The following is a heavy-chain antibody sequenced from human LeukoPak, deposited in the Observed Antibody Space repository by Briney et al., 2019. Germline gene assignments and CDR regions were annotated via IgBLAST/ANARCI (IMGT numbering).Heavy chain of an antibody. D-gene: IGHD3-22*01. CDR1: GFTLSSYA. CDR3: AKRRYDSSGYFDY. V-gene: IGHV3-23*01. CDR2: ISGSGGST. J-gene: IGHJ4*02. Sequence: GGSLRLSCAASGFTLSSYAMSWVRQAPGKGLEWVSAISGSGGSTYYADSVKGRFTIPRDNSKNTLYLQMNSLRAEDTAVYYCAKRRYDSSGYFDYWGQGTLVTVSS.